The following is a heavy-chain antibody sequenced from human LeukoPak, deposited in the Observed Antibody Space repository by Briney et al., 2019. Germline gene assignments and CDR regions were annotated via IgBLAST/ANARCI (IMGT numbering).Heavy chain of an antibody. Sequence: LRLSCAASGFTFSDYYMSWIRQPPGKGLEWIGEINHSGSTNYNPSLKSRVTISVDTSKNQFSLKLSSVTAADTAVYYCASYKGAWGQGTLVTVSS. V-gene: IGHV4-34*01. D-gene: IGHD3-10*01. J-gene: IGHJ5*02. CDR1: GFTFSDYY. CDR2: INHSGST. CDR3: ASYKGA.